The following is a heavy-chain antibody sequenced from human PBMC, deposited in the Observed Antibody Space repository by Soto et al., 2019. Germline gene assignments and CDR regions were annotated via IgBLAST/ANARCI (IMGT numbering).Heavy chain of an antibody. J-gene: IGHJ4*02. Sequence: QVQLQESGPGLVKPSQTLSLTCTVSGGSISSGGYYWSWIRQHPGKGLEWIGYIYYSGSTYYNPSLKGRVTISVDTSKNQFSLKLSSVTAADTAVYYCAREGVGGRYFDWLSTPGDGFDYWGQGTLVTVSS. D-gene: IGHD3-9*01. CDR2: IYYSGST. CDR1: GGSISSGGYY. CDR3: AREGVGGRYFDWLSTPGDGFDY. V-gene: IGHV4-31*03.